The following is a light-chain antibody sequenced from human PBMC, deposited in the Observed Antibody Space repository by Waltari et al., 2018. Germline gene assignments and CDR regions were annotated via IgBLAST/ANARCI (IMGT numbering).Light chain of an antibody. J-gene: IGLJ2*01. CDR2: YDA. Sequence: SYQLTHPPSVSVALGHTASTTCVVTNIVVKSVNWYQHKPGQPPVLVIYYDANRPTGVPARFSGSNSGDTATLPIITVEDGDDADYYCQVSTISNDQPVFGGGTKLTV. CDR3: QVSTISNDQPV. V-gene: IGLV3-21*04. CDR1: NIVVKS.